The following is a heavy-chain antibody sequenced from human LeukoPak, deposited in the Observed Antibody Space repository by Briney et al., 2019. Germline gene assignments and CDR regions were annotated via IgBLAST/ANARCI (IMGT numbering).Heavy chain of an antibody. CDR2: ITGSSSTI. CDR3: ARVVQSSSGRKFDY. J-gene: IGHJ4*02. Sequence: GGSLRLSCAASGFTFSSYSMNWVRQAPGKGLEWVSYITGSSSTIYYADSVKGRFTISRDNAENSLYLQMDSLRAEDTAVYYCARVVQSSSGRKFDYWGQGTLVTVSS. CDR1: GFTFSSYS. V-gene: IGHV3-48*01. D-gene: IGHD6-19*01.